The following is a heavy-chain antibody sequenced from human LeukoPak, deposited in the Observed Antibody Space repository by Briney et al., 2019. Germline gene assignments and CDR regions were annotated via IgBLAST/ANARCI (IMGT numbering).Heavy chain of an antibody. V-gene: IGHV3-23*01. CDR3: ARGHDFWMAHAFDI. J-gene: IGHJ3*02. Sequence: GGSLRLSCAASGFTFSSFAMSWVRQAPGKGLEWVSTVSGGGSTYYADSVKGRFTISRDNSKDTLYLQLNSLRAEDTAVYYCARGHDFWMAHAFDIWGQGTMVTVSS. D-gene: IGHD3-3*01. CDR1: GFTFSSFA. CDR2: VSGGGST.